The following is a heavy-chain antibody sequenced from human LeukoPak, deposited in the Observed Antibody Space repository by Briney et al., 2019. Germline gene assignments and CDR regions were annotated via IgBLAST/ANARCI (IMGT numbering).Heavy chain of an antibody. CDR1: GYTFTGYY. J-gene: IGHJ5*02. D-gene: IGHD3-10*01. CDR3: ARSRVWFGRRVANWFDP. CDR2: INPNSGGT. V-gene: IGHV1-2*02. Sequence: GASVKVSCKASGYTFTGYYMHWARQAPGQGLEWMGWINPNSGGTNYAQKFQGRVTMTRDTSISTAYMELSRLRSDDTAVYYCARSRVWFGRRVANWFDPWGQGTLDTVSS.